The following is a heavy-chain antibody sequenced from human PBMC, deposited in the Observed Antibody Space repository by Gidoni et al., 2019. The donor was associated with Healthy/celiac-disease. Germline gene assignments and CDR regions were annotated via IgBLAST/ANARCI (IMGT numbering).Heavy chain of an antibody. CDR1: GFTFSSYS. V-gene: IGHV3-21*01. Sequence: EVQLVESGGGLVKPGGSLRLSCAASGFTFSSYSMNWVRQAPGKGLEWVSSISSSSSYIYYADSVKGRFTISRDNAKNSLYLQMNSLRAEDTAVYYCARGFWSGYYRDPEDVWGQGTTVTVSS. J-gene: IGHJ6*02. CDR2: ISSSSSYI. CDR3: ARGFWSGYYRDPEDV. D-gene: IGHD3-3*01.